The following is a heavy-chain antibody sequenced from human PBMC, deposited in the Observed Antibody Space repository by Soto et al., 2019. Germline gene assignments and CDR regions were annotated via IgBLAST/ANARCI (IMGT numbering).Heavy chain of an antibody. V-gene: IGHV4-30-4*08. CDR2: ITDSGST. CDR1: GGSIRRSDYC. J-gene: IGHJ4*02. D-gene: IGHD4-17*01. CDR3: ARGGWDGDYGIFDY. Sequence: SETLSLTCSVSGGSIRRSDYCWSWVRQVPGKGLEWIAYITDSGSTDYNPSLKSRVTISIDRSKNQFFLNLSSVTAADTAVYYFARGGWDGDYGIFDYWGQGTLVTVS.